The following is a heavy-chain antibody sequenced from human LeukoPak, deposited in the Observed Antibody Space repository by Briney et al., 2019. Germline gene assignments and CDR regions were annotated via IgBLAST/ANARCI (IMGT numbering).Heavy chain of an antibody. Sequence: SETLSLTCTVSGRFISSGSYYWSWIRQPAGKGLEWIGRIYTSVSTNYNPSLKSRVTISVDPSKHPFSLKLSSVTAADAAVYYCARDTGVYGEDYWGQGTLVTVSS. CDR1: GRFISSGSYY. CDR2: IYTSVST. V-gene: IGHV4-61*02. J-gene: IGHJ4*02. CDR3: ARDTGVYGEDY. D-gene: IGHD4-17*01.